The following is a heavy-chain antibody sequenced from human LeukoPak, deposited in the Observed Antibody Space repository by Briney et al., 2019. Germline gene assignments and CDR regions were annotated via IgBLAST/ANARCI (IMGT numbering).Heavy chain of an antibody. V-gene: IGHV3-30-3*01. CDR2: ISYDGSNK. J-gene: IGHJ4*02. CDR3: ARAPGIQLSTDY. Sequence: GGSLRLSCAASGFTFSSSAMYWVRQAPGKGLEWVAVISYDGSNKYYADSVKGRFTISRDNSKNTLYLQMNSLRAEDTAVYYCARAPGIQLSTDYWGQGTLVTVSS. CDR1: GFTFSSSA. D-gene: IGHD5-18*01.